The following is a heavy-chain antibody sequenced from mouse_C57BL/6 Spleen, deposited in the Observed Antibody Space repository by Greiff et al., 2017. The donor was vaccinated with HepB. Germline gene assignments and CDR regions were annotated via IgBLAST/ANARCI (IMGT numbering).Heavy chain of an antibody. V-gene: IGHV1-4*01. Sequence: VKLVESGAELARPGASVKMSCKASGYTFTSYTMHWVKQRPGQGLEWIGYINPSSGYTKYNQKFKDKATLTADKSSSTAYMQLSSLTSEDSAVYYCARHYGSSSFAYWGQGTLVTVSA. D-gene: IGHD1-1*01. CDR2: INPSSGYT. CDR3: ARHYGSSSFAY. CDR1: GYTFTSYT. J-gene: IGHJ3*01.